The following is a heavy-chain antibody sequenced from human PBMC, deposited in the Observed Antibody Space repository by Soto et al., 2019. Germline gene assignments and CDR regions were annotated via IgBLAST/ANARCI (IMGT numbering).Heavy chain of an antibody. CDR2: IRQDGGEK. CDR1: GFTFSSYW. Sequence: EVQLVESGGGLVQPGGSLRLSCAASGFTFSSYWMTWVRQAPGKGLEWVANIRQDGGEKYYVDSVKGRFTISRDNAKDSLYLQRSSLRAEDTAVYYCAGGRRHCSSTSCRGFWFDPWGQGTLVTVSS. D-gene: IGHD2-2*01. V-gene: IGHV3-7*01. J-gene: IGHJ5*02. CDR3: AGGRRHCSSTSCRGFWFDP.